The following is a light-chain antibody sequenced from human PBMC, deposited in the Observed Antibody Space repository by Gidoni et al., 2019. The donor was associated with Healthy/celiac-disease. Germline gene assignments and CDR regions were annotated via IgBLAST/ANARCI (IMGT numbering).Light chain of an antibody. Sequence: QSALTQPASVSGSPGQSTTISCTGTSSDVGGYNYVSWYHQHPGKAPKLMIYDVSNRPSGVSNRFSGSKSGNTASLTISGLQAEDEADYYCSSYTSSSTLPVVFGGGTKLTVL. V-gene: IGLV2-14*03. CDR1: SSDVGGYNY. J-gene: IGLJ2*01. CDR3: SSYTSSSTLPVV. CDR2: DVS.